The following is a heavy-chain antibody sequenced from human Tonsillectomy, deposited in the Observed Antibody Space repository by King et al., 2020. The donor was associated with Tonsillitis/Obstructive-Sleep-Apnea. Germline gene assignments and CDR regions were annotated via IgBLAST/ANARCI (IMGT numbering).Heavy chain of an antibody. CDR3: ARVHVDIVAPSYYYYYYVAV. Sequence: VQLVESGAEVKKPGSSVKVSCKASGDTFSSYAISWVRQAPGQGLEWMGRIIPILGIANYAQKFQGRVTMTADKSTSTAYMERSSLRSEDTAVYYCARVHVDIVAPSYYYYYYVAVGGEGPT. D-gene: IGHD5-12*01. CDR1: GDTFSSYA. CDR2: IIPILGIA. J-gene: IGHJ6*03. V-gene: IGHV1-69*09.